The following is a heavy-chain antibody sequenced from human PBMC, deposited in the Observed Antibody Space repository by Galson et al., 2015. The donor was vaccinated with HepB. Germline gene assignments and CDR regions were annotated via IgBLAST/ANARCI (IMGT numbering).Heavy chain of an antibody. V-gene: IGHV3-30*18. J-gene: IGHJ3*01. CDR3: AKDRGGWSGGPSGEPFQY. D-gene: IGHD6-19*01. Sequence: SLRLSCAAAGFTFSSYAMHWVRQAPGKGLEWVAAISYDGSNEYYADSVKGRFTISRDNSKNRLYLQMNSLRAEDTNVYYCAKDRGGWSGGPSGEPFQYWGQGTMVTVSS. CDR1: GFTFSSYA. CDR2: ISYDGSNE.